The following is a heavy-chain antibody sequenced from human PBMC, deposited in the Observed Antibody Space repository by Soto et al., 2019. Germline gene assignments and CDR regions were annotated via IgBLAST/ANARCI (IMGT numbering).Heavy chain of an antibody. Sequence: SGPTLVNPTQTLTLTCTFSGFSLSTSGVGVGWIRQPPGKALEWLALIYWNDDKRYSPSLKSRLTITKDTSKNQVVLTMTNMDPVDTATYYCAHSDGKVLLWFGELLDYYYYGMDVWGQGTTVTVSS. CDR2: IYWNDDK. J-gene: IGHJ6*02. D-gene: IGHD3-10*01. V-gene: IGHV2-5*01. CDR1: GFSLSTSGVG. CDR3: AHSDGKVLLWFGELLDYYYYGMDV.